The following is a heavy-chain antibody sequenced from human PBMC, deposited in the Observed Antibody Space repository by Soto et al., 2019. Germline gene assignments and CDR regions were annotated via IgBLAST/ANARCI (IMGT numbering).Heavy chain of an antibody. Sequence: SETLSLTCTASGGSISSYYWSWIRQPPGKGLEWIGYIYYSGSTNYNPSLKSRVTISVDTSKNQFSLKLSSVTAADTAVYYCARGKVNSYDILTGYWAGYYYYMDVWGKGTTVTVSS. J-gene: IGHJ6*03. D-gene: IGHD3-9*01. CDR1: GGSISSYY. CDR3: ARGKVNSYDILTGYWAGYYYYMDV. CDR2: IYYSGST. V-gene: IGHV4-59*08.